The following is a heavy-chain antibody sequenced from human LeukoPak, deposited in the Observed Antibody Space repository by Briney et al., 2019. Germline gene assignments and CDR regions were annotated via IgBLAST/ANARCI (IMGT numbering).Heavy chain of an antibody. V-gene: IGHV3-74*01. D-gene: IGHD3-10*01. J-gene: IGHJ4*02. Sequence: GGSLRLSCAASGFTFTNHLMHWFRQAPGRGLVWVSRIRGDGGDTSYADSVKGRFTISRDNAKNTLYLQMDSLGAEDTAVYYCGRDVVLGSGSVDYWGQGVLVTVSS. CDR2: IRGDGGDT. CDR3: GRDVVLGSGSVDY. CDR1: GFTFTNHL.